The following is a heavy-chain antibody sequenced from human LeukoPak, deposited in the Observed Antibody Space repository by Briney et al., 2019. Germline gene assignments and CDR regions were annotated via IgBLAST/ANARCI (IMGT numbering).Heavy chain of an antibody. J-gene: IGHJ4*02. CDR2: ITGIGDYT. D-gene: IGHD6-19*01. CDR1: GFTFTNY. Sequence: PGGSLRLSCAGSGFTFTNYMAWVRQAPGMGLEWVSAITGIGDYTYYTDSVKGRFTTSRDNSKNTLYLQMNSLRGEDTAIYYCVKDLPASGWYSWGQGTLVTVSS. CDR3: VKDLPASGWYS. V-gene: IGHV3-23*01.